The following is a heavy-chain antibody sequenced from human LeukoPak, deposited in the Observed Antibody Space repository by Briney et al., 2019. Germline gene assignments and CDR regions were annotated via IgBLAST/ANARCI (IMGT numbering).Heavy chain of an antibody. V-gene: IGHV1-18*01. CDR1: GYTFISYG. CDR2: ISPYNGDT. Sequence: ASVKVSCKASGYTFISYGVTWVRQPPGQGLEWMGWISPYNGDTKYAQKVQGRVNMTTDTSARTVYMELRSLRSDDTAMYYCARDDCTSNNCYVGEISPWGKGTLVTVSS. J-gene: IGHJ5*02. CDR3: ARDDCTSNNCYVGEISP. D-gene: IGHD2-2*01.